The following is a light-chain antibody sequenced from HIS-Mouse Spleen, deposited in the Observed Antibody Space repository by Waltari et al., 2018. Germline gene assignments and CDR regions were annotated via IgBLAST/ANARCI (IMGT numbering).Light chain of an antibody. CDR2: EDN. V-gene: IGLV6-57*04. CDR1: SGSIASNY. CDR3: QSYDSSNLV. J-gene: IGLJ3*02. Sequence: NFMLTQPHSVSESPGKTVPISCTRSSGSIASNYVQWSQQRPGSAPTTVIYEDNQRPSGVPDRFSGSIDSSSNSASLTISGLKTEDEADYYCQSYDSSNLVFGGGTKLTVL.